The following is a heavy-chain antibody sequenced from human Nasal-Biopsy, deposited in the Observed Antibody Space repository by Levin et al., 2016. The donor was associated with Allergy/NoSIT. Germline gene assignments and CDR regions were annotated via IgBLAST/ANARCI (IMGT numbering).Heavy chain of an antibody. Sequence: SETLSLTCTISGGSISSYYWSWIRQSPGKGLEWIGYIYYRGDTRYNPSLKSRVTLSVDTSKNHFSLTLRSMTAADTAVYFCARGARGDSDYVVDSWGQGILVTVSS. CDR2: IYYRGDT. V-gene: IGHV4-59*01. CDR1: GGSISSYY. D-gene: IGHD3-16*01. CDR3: ARGARGDSDYVVDS. J-gene: IGHJ4*02.